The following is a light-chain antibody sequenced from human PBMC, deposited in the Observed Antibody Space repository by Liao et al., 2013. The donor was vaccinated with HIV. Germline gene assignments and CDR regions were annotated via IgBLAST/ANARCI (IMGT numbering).Light chain of an antibody. Sequence: SYELTQPPSVSVSPGQTASITCSGDKLGDKYACWYQQKPGQSPELVIYQDTKRPSGIPERFSGSNSGNTATLTISGTQSMDEADYYCQAWDRSTAYVFGTGTKVTV. CDR1: KLGDKY. J-gene: IGLJ1*01. CDR2: QDT. CDR3: QAWDRSTAYV. V-gene: IGLV3-1*01.